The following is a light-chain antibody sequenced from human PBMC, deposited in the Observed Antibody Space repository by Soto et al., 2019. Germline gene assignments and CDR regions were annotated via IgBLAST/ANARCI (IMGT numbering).Light chain of an antibody. CDR1: QSLLYRDGNSY. J-gene: IGKJ2*01. V-gene: IGKV2-30*01. CDR2: KVS. Sequence: DVVMTQSPLSLPVTLGQPASISCRSSQSLLYRDGNSYLSWFQQRPGQPPRRLIYKVSNRDSGVPDRFSGSGSGTDYTLKISRVEAEDVGVYYCMQGTYWPYTFGQGTKLEIK. CDR3: MQGTYWPYT.